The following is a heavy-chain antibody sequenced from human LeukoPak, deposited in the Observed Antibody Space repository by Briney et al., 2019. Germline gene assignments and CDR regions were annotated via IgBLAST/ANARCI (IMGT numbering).Heavy chain of an antibody. J-gene: IGHJ6*02. Sequence: GGSLRLSCAASGFTVSSNYMSWVRQAPGKGLEWVSVIYSGGSTYYADSVKGRFTISRDNSKNTLYLQMNSLRAEDTAVYYCARDRPDPSLYCSSTSCYTVHSSYGMDVWGQGTTVTVSS. D-gene: IGHD2-2*02. V-gene: IGHV3-53*01. CDR3: ARDRPDPSLYCSSTSCYTVHSSYGMDV. CDR1: GFTVSSNY. CDR2: IYSGGST.